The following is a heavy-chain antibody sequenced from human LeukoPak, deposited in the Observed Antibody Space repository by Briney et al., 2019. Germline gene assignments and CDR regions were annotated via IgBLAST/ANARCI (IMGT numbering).Heavy chain of an antibody. V-gene: IGHV4-59*01. J-gene: IGHJ3*02. CDR2: IYYSGST. D-gene: IGHD4-17*01. CDR3: ARVRGNDYGDYHDAFDI. CDR1: GGSISSYY. Sequence: PSETLSLTCTVSGGSISSYYWSWIRHPPGKGLEWIGYIYYSGSTNYNPSLKSRVTISVDTSKNQFSLKLSSVTAADTAVYYCARVRGNDYGDYHDAFDIWGQGTMVTVSS.